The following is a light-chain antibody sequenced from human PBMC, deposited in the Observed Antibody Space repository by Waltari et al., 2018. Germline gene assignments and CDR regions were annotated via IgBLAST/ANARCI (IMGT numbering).Light chain of an antibody. Sequence: QSALTQPASVSGSPGQSITISCTGTSSDCGGYNYVSWYQQHPGKAPKLMIYDVSKRPSGVSNRFSGSKSGNTASLTISGLQAEDEADYYCCSYAGSSTYVFGTGTKVTVL. CDR1: SSDCGGYNY. J-gene: IGLJ1*01. V-gene: IGLV2-23*02. CDR3: CSYAGSSTYV. CDR2: DVS.